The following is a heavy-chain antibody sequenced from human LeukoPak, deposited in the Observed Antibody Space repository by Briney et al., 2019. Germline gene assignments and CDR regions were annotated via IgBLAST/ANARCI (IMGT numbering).Heavy chain of an antibody. CDR3: ARAITYYYGSGSPLGAFDI. V-gene: IGHV3-33*01. CDR1: RFTSNSYG. D-gene: IGHD3-10*01. CDR2: IWYDGRNK. J-gene: IGHJ3*02. Sequence: GVSVRLSCAASRFTSNSYGMQRVRQAPGKGREGVAVIWYDGRNKYYADYVKGRFTISRYNSKNTLYLQMNSLRAEDTAVYYCARAITYYYGSGSPLGAFDIWGQGTMVTVSS.